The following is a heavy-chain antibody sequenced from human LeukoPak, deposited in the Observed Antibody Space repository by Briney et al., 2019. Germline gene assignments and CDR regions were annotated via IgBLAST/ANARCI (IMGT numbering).Heavy chain of an antibody. V-gene: IGHV3-21*01. Sequence: PGGSLRLSCAASGFTFSRYSVNWVRQAPGKGLEWVSCISDSSRHIYYADSVKGRFTISRDNAKSSASLQMNSLRVDDTSVYYCARAYTNGDYLAYWGQGTLVTVSS. D-gene: IGHD4-17*01. J-gene: IGHJ4*02. CDR1: GFTFSRYS. CDR3: ARAYTNGDYLAY. CDR2: ISDSSRHI.